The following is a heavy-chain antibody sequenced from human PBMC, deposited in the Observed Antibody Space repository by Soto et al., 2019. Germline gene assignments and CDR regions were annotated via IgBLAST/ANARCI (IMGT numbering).Heavy chain of an antibody. CDR2: ISRSSSTI. Sequence: EVQLVESGGGLVQPGGSLRLSCAASGFTFSSYSMNWVRQDPGKGLEWVSYISRSSSTIYYADSVKGRLTIARDNAKNSLYLHTNTLSAEDTAVYDFACCEPYYDYIWGKSAFHFWGQGTMVTVSS. D-gene: IGHD3-16*01. V-gene: IGHV3-48*01. CDR3: ACCEPYYDYIWGKSAFHF. J-gene: IGHJ3*01. CDR1: GFTFSSYS.